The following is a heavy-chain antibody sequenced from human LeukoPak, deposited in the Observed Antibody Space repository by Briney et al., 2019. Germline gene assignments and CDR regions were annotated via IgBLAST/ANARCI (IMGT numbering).Heavy chain of an antibody. J-gene: IGHJ4*02. Sequence: SETLSLTCTVSGGSISSYYWSWIRQPPGKGLEWIAYIYNSGSTNYNPSLKSRVTISVDTSKNKFSLKLSSVTAADTAVYYCARGGYSYGYDDDFDYWGQGTLVTVSS. CDR3: ARGGYSYGYDDDFDY. CDR2: IYNSGST. CDR1: GGSISSYY. V-gene: IGHV4-59*01. D-gene: IGHD5-18*01.